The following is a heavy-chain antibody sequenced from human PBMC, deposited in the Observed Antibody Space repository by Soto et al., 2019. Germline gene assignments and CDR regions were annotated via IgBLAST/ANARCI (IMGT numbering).Heavy chain of an antibody. Sequence: EVQLVESGGGLVQPGGSLRLSCAASGFSFSTYWMHWVRQAPGEGLGWVSRIKSDGSSSSYAECVKGRFTISRDNAKNTLYLQMNSLRGEDTAVDYRATRSTLRPFYIWGRGTMVTVSS. CDR1: GFSFSTYW. V-gene: IGHV3-74*01. D-gene: IGHD1-26*01. J-gene: IGHJ3*02. CDR3: ATRSTLRPFYI. CDR2: IKSDGSSS.